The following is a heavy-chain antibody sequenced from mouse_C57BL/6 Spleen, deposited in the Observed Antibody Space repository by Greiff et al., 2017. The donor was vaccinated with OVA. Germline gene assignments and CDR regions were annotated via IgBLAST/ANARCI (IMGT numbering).Heavy chain of an antibody. CDR3: AREKDYYGSRVFYAMDY. Sequence: QVQLQQPGAELVKPGASVKLSCKASGYTFTSYWMHWVKQRPGQGLEWIGMIHPNSGSTNYNEKFKSKATLTVDKSSSTAYMQLSSLTSEDSAVYYCAREKDYYGSRVFYAMDYWGQGTSVTVSS. D-gene: IGHD1-1*01. J-gene: IGHJ4*01. V-gene: IGHV1-64*01. CDR2: IHPNSGST. CDR1: GYTFTSYW.